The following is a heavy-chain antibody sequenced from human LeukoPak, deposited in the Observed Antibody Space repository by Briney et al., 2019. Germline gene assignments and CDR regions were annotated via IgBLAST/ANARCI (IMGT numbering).Heavy chain of an antibody. CDR2: INPNSGGT. CDR1: GYTFTGYY. Sequence: ASVKVSCKASGYTFTGYYMHWVRQAPGQGLEWMGWINPNSGGTNYAQKFQGRVTMTRDTSISTAYMELSRLRSDDTAVYYCARAPRVVAGTYYFDYWGQGTLVTVSS. J-gene: IGHJ4*02. D-gene: IGHD6-19*01. CDR3: ARAPRVVAGTYYFDY. V-gene: IGHV1-2*02.